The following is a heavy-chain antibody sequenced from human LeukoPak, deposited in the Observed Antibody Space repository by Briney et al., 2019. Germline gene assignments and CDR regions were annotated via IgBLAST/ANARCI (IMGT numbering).Heavy chain of an antibody. CDR1: GGTFSSYA. V-gene: IGHV1-69*13. J-gene: IGHJ5*02. CDR2: IIPIFGTA. Sequence: SVTVSCTASGGTFSSYAISWVRQAPGQGLEWMGGIIPIFGTANYAQKFQGRVTITADESTSTAYMELSSLRSEDTAVYYCARDVSRFFWSGYISGFDPWGQGTLVTVSS. CDR3: ARDVSRFFWSGYISGFDP. D-gene: IGHD3-3*01.